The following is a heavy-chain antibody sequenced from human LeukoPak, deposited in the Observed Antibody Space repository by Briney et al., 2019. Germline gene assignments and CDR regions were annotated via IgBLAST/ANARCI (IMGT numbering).Heavy chain of an antibody. J-gene: IGHJ4*02. V-gene: IGHV1-2*02. CDR1: GYTFTGYY. CDR2: INPNSGGT. Sequence: ASVKVPCKASGYTFTGYYMHWVRQAPGQGLEWMGWINPNSGGTNYAQKFQGRVTMTRDTSISTAYMELSRLRSDDTAVYYCARVIAERGELTDFDYWGQGTLVTVSS. CDR3: ARVIAERGELTDFDY. D-gene: IGHD1-26*01.